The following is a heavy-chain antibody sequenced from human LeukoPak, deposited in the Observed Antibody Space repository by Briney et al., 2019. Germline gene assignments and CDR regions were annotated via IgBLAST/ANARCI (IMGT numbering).Heavy chain of an antibody. CDR3: ARTVNTAFAYYYMDV. CDR1: GGSISSYY. CDR2: IYYSGST. D-gene: IGHD5-18*01. J-gene: IGHJ6*03. Sequence: SETLSLTCTVSGGSISSYYWSWIRQPPGKGLEWIGYIYYSGSTNYNPSLRSRVTISVDTSKNQFSLKLSSVTAADTAVYYCARTVNTAFAYYYMDVWGKGTTVTVSS. V-gene: IGHV4-59*01.